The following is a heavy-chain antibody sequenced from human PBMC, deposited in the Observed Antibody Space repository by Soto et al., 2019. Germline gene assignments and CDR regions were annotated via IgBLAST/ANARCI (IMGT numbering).Heavy chain of an antibody. Sequence: QVQLVQSGAEVKKPGASVRVSCKVSGHTFSNYGITWVRQAPGQGLEWMGWISANNGNTNYAQKFQGRVTMTTDTSTSTVYLELRSLKSDDTAVYYCARKSGGHDPRDAFDIWGQGTMFTVAS. J-gene: IGHJ3*02. D-gene: IGHD5-12*01. CDR3: ARKSGGHDPRDAFDI. CDR2: ISANNGNT. CDR1: GHTFSNYG. V-gene: IGHV1-18*04.